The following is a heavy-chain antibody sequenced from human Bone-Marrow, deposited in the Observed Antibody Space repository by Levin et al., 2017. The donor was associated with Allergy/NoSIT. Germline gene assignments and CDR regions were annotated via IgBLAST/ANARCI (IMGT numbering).Heavy chain of an antibody. V-gene: IGHV4-4*02. J-gene: IGHJ4*02. D-gene: IGHD3-10*01. Sequence: SETLSLTCAVSGGSISSSNWWSWVRQPPGKGLEWIGEIYHSGSTNYNPSLKSRVTISVDKSKNQFSLKLSSVTAADTAVYYCARRGVVRGVPFDYWGQGTLVTVSS. CDR1: GGSISSSNW. CDR3: ARRGVVRGVPFDY. CDR2: IYHSGST.